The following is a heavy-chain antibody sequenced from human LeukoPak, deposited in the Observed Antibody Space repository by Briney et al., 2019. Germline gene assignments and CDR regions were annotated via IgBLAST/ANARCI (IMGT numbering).Heavy chain of an antibody. V-gene: IGHV3-7*01. J-gene: IGHJ4*02. Sequence: GGSLRLSCTASGFTFSDYWMTWARQAPGKGPEWVANIKQDGSQRYYVDSVRGRFTISRDNAKNSLFLQMNGLRAEDTAVYYCARRGGSSSRRSPVDYWGQGTLVTVSS. D-gene: IGHD6-6*01. CDR1: GFTFSDYW. CDR2: IKQDGSQR. CDR3: ARRGGSSSRRSPVDY.